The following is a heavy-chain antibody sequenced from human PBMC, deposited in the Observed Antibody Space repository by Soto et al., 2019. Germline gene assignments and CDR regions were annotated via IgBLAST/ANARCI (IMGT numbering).Heavy chain of an antibody. CDR2: IYSSGSN. CDR1: GDSISSTY. D-gene: IGHD3-3*01. Sequence: SETLSLTXTVSGDSISSTYWSWVRQPAGRGLEWIGRIYSSGSNNYNPSLESRVTMSVDTSKNQFSLTLRSVTAADTAVYFCARGYESGYTFGHDLWGQGTLVTVSS. J-gene: IGHJ5*02. V-gene: IGHV4-4*07. CDR3: ARGYESGYTFGHDL.